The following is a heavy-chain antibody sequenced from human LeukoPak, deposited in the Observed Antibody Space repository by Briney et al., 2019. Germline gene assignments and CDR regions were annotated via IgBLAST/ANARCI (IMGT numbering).Heavy chain of an antibody. J-gene: IGHJ6*03. CDR3: ASRDGYKEQYYYYYYYMDV. CDR2: IIPIFGTT. CDR1: GYSFTDFY. Sequence: ASVKVSCKASGYSFTDFYFHWVRQAPGQGLEWMGGIIPIFGTTNYAQNFQGRVTITADRSTSTAYMELSSLRSEDTAVYYCASRDGYKEQYYYYYYYMDVWGKGATVTVSS. V-gene: IGHV1-69*06. D-gene: IGHD5-24*01.